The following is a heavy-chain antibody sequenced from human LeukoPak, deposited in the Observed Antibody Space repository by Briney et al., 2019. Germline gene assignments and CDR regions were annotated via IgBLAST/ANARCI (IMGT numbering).Heavy chain of an antibody. CDR3: ARDDYGGNSGFDY. CDR2: IYSGGST. J-gene: IGHJ4*02. Sequence: GGSLRLSCAASGFTFSSYAMSWVRQAPGEGLEWVSVIYSGGSTYYADSVKGRFTISRDNSKNTLYLQMNSLRAEDTAVYYCARDDYGGNSGFDYWGQGTLVTVSS. D-gene: IGHD4-23*01. CDR1: GFTFSSYA. V-gene: IGHV3-53*01.